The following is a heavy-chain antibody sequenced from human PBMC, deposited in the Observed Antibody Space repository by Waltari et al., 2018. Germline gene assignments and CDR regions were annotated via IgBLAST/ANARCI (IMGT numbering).Heavy chain of an antibody. D-gene: IGHD3-22*01. J-gene: IGHJ4*02. V-gene: IGHV4-34*01. CDR3: ARCYYDSSGYFPFDY. CDR2: INHMGSP. CDR1: GGSFSGYY. Sequence: QVQLQQWGAGLLKPSETLSLTCAVYGGSFSGYYWSWIRQPPGKGLEGLGEINHMGSPYYNPSLTGRVTISVDTSKNQFSLQLSSVTAADTAVYYCARCYYDSSGYFPFDYWGQGTLVTVSS.